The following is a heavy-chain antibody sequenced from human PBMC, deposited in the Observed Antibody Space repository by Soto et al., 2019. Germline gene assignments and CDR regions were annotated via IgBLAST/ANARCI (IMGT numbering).Heavy chain of an antibody. J-gene: IGHJ6*02. CDR2: IYPGDSDT. D-gene: IGHD5-12*01. CDR1: GYSFTSYW. Sequence: GESLKISCKGSGYSFTSYWIGWVRQMPGKGLEWMGIIYPGDSDTRYSPSFRGQVTISADRSIRIAYLQWNSLKASDTAIYYCARIHSGYDWGPLYYYGMDVWGQGTTVTVSS. CDR3: ARIHSGYDWGPLYYYGMDV. V-gene: IGHV5-51*01.